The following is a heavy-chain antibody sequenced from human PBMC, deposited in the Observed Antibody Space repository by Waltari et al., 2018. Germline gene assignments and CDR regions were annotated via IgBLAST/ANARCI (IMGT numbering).Heavy chain of an antibody. D-gene: IGHD6-19*01. V-gene: IGHV4-59*01. CDR2: VYYSGST. CDR3: ASSSSGWYQNFDY. J-gene: IGHJ4*02. CDR1: GGSLSSSY. Sequence: QVQLQESGPGLVKPSETLSLPCTVSGGSLSSSYWSRIRQPPGKGLEWIGYVYYSGSTNYNPSLKSRVTISVDTSKNQFSLKLSSVTAADTAVYYCASSSSGWYQNFDYWGQGTLVTVSS.